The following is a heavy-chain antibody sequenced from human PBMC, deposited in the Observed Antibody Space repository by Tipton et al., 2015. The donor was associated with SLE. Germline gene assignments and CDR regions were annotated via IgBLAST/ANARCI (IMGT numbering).Heavy chain of an antibody. CDR3: ARMVTTMDFSWFDP. D-gene: IGHD2-21*02. Sequence: TLSLTCIVSGDSISSFFWSWIRQPPGKGLDWIGHMHSSGSTNYNPSLKSRVTISMDTSKNQFSLKLRSATATDTAVYYCARMVTTMDFSWFDPWGQGTLVTVSS. CDR1: GDSISSFF. J-gene: IGHJ5*02. V-gene: IGHV4-59*07. CDR2: MHSSGST.